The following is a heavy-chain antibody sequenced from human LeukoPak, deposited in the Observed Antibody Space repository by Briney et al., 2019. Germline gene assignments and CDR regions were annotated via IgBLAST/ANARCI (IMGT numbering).Heavy chain of an antibody. CDR2: ISSSGSAI. D-gene: IGHD3-22*01. CDR3: AKGGYFYDSSDAY. Sequence: GGSLRLSCAASGFTFSSYEMNWVRQAPGKGLEWLSYISSSGSAIYYADSVKGRFTISRDNAKNSLYLQMNGLRAEDTAVYYCAKGGYFYDSSDAYWGQGTLVTVSS. V-gene: IGHV3-48*03. CDR1: GFTFSSYE. J-gene: IGHJ4*02.